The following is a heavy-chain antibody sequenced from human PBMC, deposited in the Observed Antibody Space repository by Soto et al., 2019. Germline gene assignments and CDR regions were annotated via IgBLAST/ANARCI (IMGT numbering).Heavy chain of an antibody. D-gene: IGHD3-16*02. CDR2: IKQDGSEK. CDR1: GFTFSSYW. Sequence: EVQLVESGGGLVQPGGSLRLSCAASGFTFSSYWMSWVRQAPGKGLEWVANIKQDGSEKYYVDSVKGRFTISRDNAKNSLYLQMNSLRAEDTAVYYCARGIYDYFWGSYRLYYFDYWGQGTLVTVPS. CDR3: ARGIYDYFWGSYRLYYFDY. J-gene: IGHJ4*02. V-gene: IGHV3-7*04.